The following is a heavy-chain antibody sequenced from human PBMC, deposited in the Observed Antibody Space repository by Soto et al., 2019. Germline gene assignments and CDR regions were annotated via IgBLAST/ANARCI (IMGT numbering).Heavy chain of an antibody. CDR2: IYYSGST. CDR1: GGSISSSNYY. CDR3: ASSTIFGVVDNFDY. D-gene: IGHD3-3*01. V-gene: IGHV4-39*01. J-gene: IGHJ4*02. Sequence: PSETLSLTCTVSGGSISSSNYYWGWIRQPPGKGLEWIGSIYYSGSTYYNPSLKGRVIISVDTSRDQFSLKLSSVTAADTAVYYCASSTIFGVVDNFDYWGQGTLVTVSS.